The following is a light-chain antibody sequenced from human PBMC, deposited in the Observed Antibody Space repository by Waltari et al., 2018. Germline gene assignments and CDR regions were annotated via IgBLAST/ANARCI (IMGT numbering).Light chain of an antibody. CDR2: KAS. Sequence: DIQVTQSPSSLAASVGDKVTITCRNRQRITSWLAGYQQKQGKDPQLLIYKASNFQSGVPSRFVCSGFGTEFTLTISSLQPDDFSTYYCQQYNSYFPFTFGPGTKV. J-gene: IGKJ3*01. CDR3: QQYNSYFPFT. CDR1: QRITSW. V-gene: IGKV1-5*03.